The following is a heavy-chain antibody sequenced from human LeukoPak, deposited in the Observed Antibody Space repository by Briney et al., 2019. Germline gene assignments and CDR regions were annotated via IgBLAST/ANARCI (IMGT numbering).Heavy chain of an antibody. Sequence: GASVKVSCKASGYTFTDYYMHWVRQAPGQGLEWMGWINPNSGGTNYAQKFQGRVTMTRDTSISTAYMELSRLRSDDTAMYYCARLYGNSAYYFDYWGQGTLVTVSS. CDR3: ARLYGNSAYYFDY. V-gene: IGHV1-2*02. J-gene: IGHJ4*02. CDR2: INPNSGGT. D-gene: IGHD4-23*01. CDR1: GYTFTDYY.